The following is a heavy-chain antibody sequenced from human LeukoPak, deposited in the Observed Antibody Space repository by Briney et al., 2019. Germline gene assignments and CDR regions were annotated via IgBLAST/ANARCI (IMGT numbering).Heavy chain of an antibody. V-gene: IGHV3-48*04. CDR2: ISSSSSTI. CDR1: GFTFSSYS. CDR3: ARATDFWSGCPDY. D-gene: IGHD3-3*01. Sequence: PGGSLRLSCAASGFTFSSYSMNWVRQAPGKGLEWVSYISSSSSTIFYADSVKGRFTISRDNAKNSLYLQMNSLRAEDTAVYYCARATDFWSGCPDYWGQGTLVTVSS. J-gene: IGHJ4*02.